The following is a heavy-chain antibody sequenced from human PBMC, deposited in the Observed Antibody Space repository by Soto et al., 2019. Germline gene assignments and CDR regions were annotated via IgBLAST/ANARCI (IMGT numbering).Heavy chain of an antibody. J-gene: IGHJ4*02. D-gene: IGHD6-13*01. CDR1: GLTFRAFS. V-gene: IGHV3-23*01. CDR3: AKSRGDSWYLYYYDY. Sequence: EVQLLESGGGLVQPGGSLRLSCAASGLTFRAFSMSWVRQPPGKGLEWVSGISGSGGSTYYADSVKARFTISRDSSSNTLYVQMSRLRAEDTAVYYCAKSRGDSWYLYYYDYWGQGTLVTVSS. CDR2: ISGSGGST.